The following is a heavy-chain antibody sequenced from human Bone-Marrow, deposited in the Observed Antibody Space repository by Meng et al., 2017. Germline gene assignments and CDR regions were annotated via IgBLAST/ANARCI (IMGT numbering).Heavy chain of an antibody. Sequence: GESLKISCAASGFTFSSYGMNWVRQAPGKGLEWVSYISSSGSTIYYADSVKGRFTISRDNAKNSLYLQMNSLRAEDTAVYYCARVDHHDAFDIWGQGTMVTVSS. CDR2: ISSSGSTI. D-gene: IGHD1-14*01. V-gene: IGHV3-48*03. J-gene: IGHJ3*02. CDR3: ARVDHHDAFDI. CDR1: GFTFSSYG.